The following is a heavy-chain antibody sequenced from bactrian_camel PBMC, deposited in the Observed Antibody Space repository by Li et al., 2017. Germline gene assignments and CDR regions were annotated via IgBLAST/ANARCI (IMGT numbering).Heavy chain of an antibody. D-gene: IGHD1*01. J-gene: IGHJ6*01. CDR2: IDSNGHP. CDR1: GYIYCEYD. Sequence: HVQLVESGGGSVQDGGSLRLSCALSGYIYCEYDMSWYRQAPGGERVFVAGIDSNGHPTYSDSVKDRFTISKDNRKNILYQQMNSMTPGDPDMYYCTARYEFGLGACGGVGGLGFWGQGTQVTVS. V-gene: IGHV3S53*01. CDR3: TARYEFGLGACGGVGGLGF.